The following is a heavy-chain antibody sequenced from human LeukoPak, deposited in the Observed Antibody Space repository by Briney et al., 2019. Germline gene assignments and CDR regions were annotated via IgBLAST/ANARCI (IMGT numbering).Heavy chain of an antibody. Sequence: GGSLTLSCAASGLSFSNYWMHWVRHAPGKGRVWVSRINSDGSSTTYADSVKGRFTISRDNAKNTLYLQMNSLRAEDTAVYYCARDGVEFYNWFDPWGQGTLVTVSS. CDR2: INSDGSST. D-gene: IGHD2-21*01. J-gene: IGHJ5*02. CDR3: ARDGVEFYNWFDP. V-gene: IGHV3-74*01. CDR1: GLSFSNYW.